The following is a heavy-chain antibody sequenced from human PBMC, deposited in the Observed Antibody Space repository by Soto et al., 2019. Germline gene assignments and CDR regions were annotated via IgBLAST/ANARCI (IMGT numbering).Heavy chain of an antibody. CDR1: GGSISGDY. CDR2: THHSETA. CDR3: ARLWVCGDDCYSFDY. Sequence: QVQLQESGPGLVKPSETLSLTCTVSGGSISGDYWSWVRQPPGKGLEWIGFTHHSETAYYNPSLKSRLTLSVYTSKNHFSVMLSSVTAADAAVYYCARLWVCGDDCYSFDYCGQGSLVTVSS. V-gene: IGHV4-59*12. D-gene: IGHD2-21*02. J-gene: IGHJ4*02.